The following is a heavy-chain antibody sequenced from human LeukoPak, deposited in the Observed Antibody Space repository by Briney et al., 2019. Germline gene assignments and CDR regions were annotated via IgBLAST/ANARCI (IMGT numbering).Heavy chain of an antibody. V-gene: IGHV3-74*01. CDR2: INSDGSST. CDR3: ARDDSWAFDI. J-gene: IGHJ3*02. Sequence: GGSLRLSCAASGFTFSSYWMHWVRQAPGQGLVWVSRINSDGSSTNYADSVKGRFTMSRDNAKNTLYLQMHSLRAEDTAVYYCARDDSWAFDIWGQGAMVTVSS. CDR1: GFTFSSYW. D-gene: IGHD2-15*01.